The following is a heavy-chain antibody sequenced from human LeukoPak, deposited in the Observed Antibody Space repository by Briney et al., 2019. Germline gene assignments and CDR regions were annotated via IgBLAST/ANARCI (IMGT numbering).Heavy chain of an antibody. V-gene: IGHV4-30-2*01. J-gene: IGHJ4*02. CDR2: IYHSGST. CDR3: ARVRYYDSSGYR. Sequence: SQTLSLTCTVSGGSISSGGYYWSWIRQPPGKGLEWIGYIYHSGSTYYNPSPKSRVTISVDRSKNQFSLKLSSVTAADTAVYYCARVRYYDSSGYRWGQGTLVTVSS. D-gene: IGHD3-22*01. CDR1: GGSISSGGYY.